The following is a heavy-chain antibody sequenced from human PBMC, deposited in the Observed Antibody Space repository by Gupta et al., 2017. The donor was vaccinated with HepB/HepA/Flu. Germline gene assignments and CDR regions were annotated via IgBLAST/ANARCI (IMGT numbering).Heavy chain of an antibody. D-gene: IGHD3-3*01. CDR1: GFTFSSYG. V-gene: IGHV3-30*18. CDR2: ISYDGNNT. CDR3: AKDFSYDDFWTTSPDY. J-gene: IGHJ4*02. Sequence: QVQVVESGGGVVQPGRSLRLCCAAPGFTFSSYGMHWVRQAPGKGLEWVAVISYDGNNTYYADFGNGRFTSSRDNSKNTRYLKMDRLRDDDKAVYYCAKDFSYDDFWTTSPDYWGQGNLVTVSS.